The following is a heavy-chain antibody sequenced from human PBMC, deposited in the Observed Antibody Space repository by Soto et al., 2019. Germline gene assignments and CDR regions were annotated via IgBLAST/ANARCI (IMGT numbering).Heavy chain of an antibody. J-gene: IGHJ5*02. CDR3: ARGGERWFDP. V-gene: IGHV1-69*12. D-gene: IGHD1-1*01. CDR1: GGTFSSYA. Sequence: QVQLVQSGAEVKKPGSSVKVSCKASGGTFSSYAISWVRQAPGQGLEWMGGIIPIFGTANYAQKFQGRVXIXVDEATSTAYMELSSLRSEDTAVCYCARGGERWFDPWGQGTLVTVSS. CDR2: IIPIFGTA.